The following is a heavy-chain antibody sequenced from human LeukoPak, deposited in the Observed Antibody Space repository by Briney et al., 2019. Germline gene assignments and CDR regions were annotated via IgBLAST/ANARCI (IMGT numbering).Heavy chain of an antibody. CDR1: GFTFSSYS. CDR3: ARDLGAAAGMRSILGFDY. Sequence: GGSLRLSCAASGFTFSSYSMNWVRQAPGKGLEWVSSISSSSSYIYYADSVKGRFTISRDNAMNSLYLQMNSLRAEDTAVYYCARDLGAAAGMRSILGFDYWGQGTLVTVSS. V-gene: IGHV3-21*01. D-gene: IGHD6-13*01. CDR2: ISSSSSYI. J-gene: IGHJ4*02.